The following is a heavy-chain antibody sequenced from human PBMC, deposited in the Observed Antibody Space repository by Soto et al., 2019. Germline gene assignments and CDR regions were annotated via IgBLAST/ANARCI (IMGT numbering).Heavy chain of an antibody. D-gene: IGHD2-21*02. V-gene: IGHV4-39*01. CDR3: FGVLAATLDY. CDR2: LYYRGAT. CDR1: GGSIRNTNYH. J-gene: IGHJ4*01. Sequence: QLQLQESGPGLAKPSETLSLTCSVSGGSIRNTNYHWGWIRQPPGKGLEWIGTLYYRGATDYNPSRKSRVTIYVDPSKNQLSLNLRSVTAAEPAVYYCFGVLAATLDYWGQGTLVPVSS.